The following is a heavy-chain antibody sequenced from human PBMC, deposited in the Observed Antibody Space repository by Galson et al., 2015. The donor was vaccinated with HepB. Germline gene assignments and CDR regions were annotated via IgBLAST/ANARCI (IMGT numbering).Heavy chain of an antibody. J-gene: IGHJ6*02. V-gene: IGHV3-48*04. CDR3: ARDWIVATSYYYYYYGMDV. CDR1: GFTFSSYA. D-gene: IGHD5-12*01. CDR2: ISSSSSTI. Sequence: SLRLSCAASGFTFSSYAMSWVRQAPGKGLEWVSAISSSSSTIYYADSVKGRFTISRDNAKNSLYLQMNSLRAEDTAVYYCARDWIVATSYYYYYYGMDVWGQGTTVTVSS.